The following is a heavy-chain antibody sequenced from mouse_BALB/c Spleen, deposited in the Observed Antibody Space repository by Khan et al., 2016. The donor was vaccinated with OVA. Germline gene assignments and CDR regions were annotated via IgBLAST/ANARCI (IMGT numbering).Heavy chain of an antibody. V-gene: IGHV9-3-1*01. J-gene: IGHJ4*01. CDR3: ARPPYFSYVMVY. CDR1: GYTFTNYG. Sequence: QIQLVQSGPELKKPGETVKISCKTSGYTFTNYGMNWVKQAPGKGLKWMGWINTYTGEPTYADDFKGRFAFSLETSASTAYLQLNNLKYEDTATYFCARPPYFSYVMVYWGQGTSVTVSS. CDR2: INTYTGEP. D-gene: IGHD2-10*01.